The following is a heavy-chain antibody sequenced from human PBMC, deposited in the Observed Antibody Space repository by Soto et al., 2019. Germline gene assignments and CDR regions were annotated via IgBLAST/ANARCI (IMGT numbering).Heavy chain of an antibody. CDR3: AKNGQPPYYYYGMDV. CDR1: GYTFTTYG. D-gene: IGHD2-8*01. CDR2: INTHNGNT. Sequence: ASVKVSCKASGYTFTTYGISWVRQAPGQGLEWMRWINTHNGNTNYAQNLQGRVIMTADTSTSTAYMELRSLRSDDTAIYYCAKNGQPPYYYYGMDVWGQGTTVTVSS. J-gene: IGHJ6*02. V-gene: IGHV1-18*01.